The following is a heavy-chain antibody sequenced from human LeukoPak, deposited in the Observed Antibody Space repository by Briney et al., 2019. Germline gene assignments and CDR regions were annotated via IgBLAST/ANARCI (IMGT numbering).Heavy chain of an antibody. Sequence: PGGSLRLSCAASGFTFSSYAMSWVRQAPGKGLEWVSSITGSGGSTYYADSVKGRFTISRDNSKNTLFLQMNSLRAEDTAVYYCAKVGRRYYDFWSGYSSFDYWGQGTLVTVSS. D-gene: IGHD3-3*01. CDR2: ITGSGGST. CDR3: AKVGRRYYDFWSGYSSFDY. V-gene: IGHV3-23*01. CDR1: GFTFSSYA. J-gene: IGHJ4*02.